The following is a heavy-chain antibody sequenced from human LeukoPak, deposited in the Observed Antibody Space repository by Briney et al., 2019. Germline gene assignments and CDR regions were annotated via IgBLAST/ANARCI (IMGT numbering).Heavy chain of an antibody. CDR2: ISGSGGST. J-gene: IGHJ4*02. V-gene: IGHV3-23*01. Sequence: GGSLRLSCAASGFTLSSYAMSWVRQAPGKGLEWVSAISGSGGSTYYADSVKGRFTISRDNSKNTLYLQMNSLRAEDTAVYYCAKYQSGLLRGVHFDYWGQGTLVTVSS. CDR1: GFTLSSYA. D-gene: IGHD2-2*01. CDR3: AKYQSGLLRGVHFDY.